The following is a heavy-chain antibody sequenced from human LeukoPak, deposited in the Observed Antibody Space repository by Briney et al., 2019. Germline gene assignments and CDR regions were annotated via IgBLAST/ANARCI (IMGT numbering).Heavy chain of an antibody. CDR3: ARGRRAASGPSTLFDY. V-gene: IGHV5-51*01. Sequence: GESLKISCKGSGYSFTIYWIGWVRQMPGKGLEWMGIIYPGDSDTRYSPSFQGQVTISADRSISTAYLQWSSLKASDTAMYYCARGRRAASGPSTLFDYWGQGTLVTVSP. CDR2: IYPGDSDT. J-gene: IGHJ4*02. CDR1: GYSFTIYW. D-gene: IGHD6-25*01.